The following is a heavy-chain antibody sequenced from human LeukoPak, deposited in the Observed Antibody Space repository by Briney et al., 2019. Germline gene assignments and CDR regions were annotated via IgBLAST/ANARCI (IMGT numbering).Heavy chain of an antibody. V-gene: IGHV4-31*03. J-gene: IGHJ4*02. CDR2: IFYSGST. Sequence: PSETLSLTCTVSGGSISSGGYYWSWIRQHPGKGPEWIGYIFYSGSTYYNPSLKSRVTISQATSKNQFSLKLSSVTAADTAVYYCARRIPVAGLFDYWGQGTLVTVSS. CDR1: GGSISSGGYY. CDR3: ARRIPVAGLFDY. D-gene: IGHD6-19*01.